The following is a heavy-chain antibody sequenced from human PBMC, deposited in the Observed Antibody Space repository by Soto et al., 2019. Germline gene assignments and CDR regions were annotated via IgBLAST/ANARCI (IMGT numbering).Heavy chain of an antibody. Sequence: QVVESGGGLVKPGPSLRLSCAGSGFIFRDYAVAWFRQTPGKGLECIGFIRSERYGGTADYAASVRGRFIISRDDYTGVAYLQMDSLRSWDTGVYHCTMIPRNGRGAPFASWGQGTLVTVAS. CDR3: TMIPRNGRGAPFAS. V-gene: IGHV3-49*05. CDR1: GFIFRDYA. CDR2: IRSERYGGTA. D-gene: IGHD2-15*01. J-gene: IGHJ5*01.